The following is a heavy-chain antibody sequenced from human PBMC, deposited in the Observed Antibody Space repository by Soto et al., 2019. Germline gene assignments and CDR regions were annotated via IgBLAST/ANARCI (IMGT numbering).Heavy chain of an antibody. CDR2: IRYDGTNK. D-gene: IGHD1-1*01. CDR1: GFTFRNYG. V-gene: IGHV3-33*01. CDR3: ARYAQQLAWDY. Sequence: QVQLVESGGGVVQPGRSLRLSCEASGFTFRNYGMHWVRQAPGKGLEWVAVIRYDGTNKYYAESVKGRFTISRDNSRNTLDLQMNRLRVDDTAVYYCARYAQQLAWDYWGPGTLVTVSS. J-gene: IGHJ4*02.